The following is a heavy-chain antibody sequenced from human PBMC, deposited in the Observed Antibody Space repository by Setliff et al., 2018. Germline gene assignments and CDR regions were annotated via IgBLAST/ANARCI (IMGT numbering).Heavy chain of an antibody. Sequence: PSETLSLTCTVSGGSISSGGYYWSWIRQHPGKGLEWIGYIYYSGSTYYNPSLKSRVTISVDTSKNQFSLKLSSVTAADTAVYYCARSFSRREKFLLDYWGQGALVTVSS. CDR2: IYYSGST. J-gene: IGHJ4*02. V-gene: IGHV4-31*03. CDR1: GGSISSGGYY. CDR3: ARSFSRREKFLLDY.